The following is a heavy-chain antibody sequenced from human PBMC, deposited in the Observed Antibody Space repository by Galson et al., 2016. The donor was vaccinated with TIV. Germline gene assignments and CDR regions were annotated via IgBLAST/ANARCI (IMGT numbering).Heavy chain of an antibody. Sequence: LRLSCAASGFTVSDNYMTWVRRAPGKGLEWVSMIHSGGSTHYADSVKGRFTISRDNSKNTLYLHMNSLRAEDTAVYYCARERRFCGNECYLYYYYGMAVWGQGTTVTVSS. CDR2: IHSGGST. D-gene: IGHD2-21*01. V-gene: IGHV3-66*02. J-gene: IGHJ6*02. CDR1: GFTVSDNY. CDR3: ARERRFCGNECYLYYYYGMAV.